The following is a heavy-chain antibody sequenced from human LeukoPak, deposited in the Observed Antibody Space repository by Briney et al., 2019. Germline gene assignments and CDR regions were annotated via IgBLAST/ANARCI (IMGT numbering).Heavy chain of an antibody. V-gene: IGHV4-34*01. CDR1: GGSFSGYY. CDR3: ARFGYCTNGVCYKGLQPDY. D-gene: IGHD2-8*01. J-gene: IGHJ4*02. CDR2: INHSGIT. Sequence: SETLSLTCAVYGGSFSGYYWSWIRQPPGKGLEWIGEINHSGITNYNPSLKSRVTISVDTSKNHFSLKLSSVTAADTAVYYCARFGYCTNGVCYKGLQPDYWGQGTLVTVSS.